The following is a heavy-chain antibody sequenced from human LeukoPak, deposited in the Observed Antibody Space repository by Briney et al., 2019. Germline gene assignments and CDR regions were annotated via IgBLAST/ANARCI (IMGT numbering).Heavy chain of an antibody. V-gene: IGHV3-48*01. CDR1: GCTFSSYS. D-gene: IGHD3-22*01. CDR3: ARDHVPYYYDSSGPYYFDY. CDR2: ISSSSSTI. Sequence: GGSLRLSCAASGCTFSSYSMNWVSQAPGKGLEWVSYISSSSSTIYYADSVKGRFTISRDNAKNSLYLQMNSLRAEDTAVYYCARDHVPYYYDSSGPYYFDYWGQGTLVTVSS. J-gene: IGHJ4*02.